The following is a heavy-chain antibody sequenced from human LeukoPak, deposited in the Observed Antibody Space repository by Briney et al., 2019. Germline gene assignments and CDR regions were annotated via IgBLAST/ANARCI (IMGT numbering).Heavy chain of an antibody. V-gene: IGHV3-21*01. CDR3: TRSDAFDI. CDR1: GFTFSSYS. Sequence: GGSLRLSCVASGFTFSSYSMNWVRRAPGKGLEWVSSYSTSSSHIYYADSVKGRFTISRDNAKNSLYLQMNSLRAEDTAVYYCTRSDAFDIWGQGTMVTVSS. CDR2: YSTSSSHI. J-gene: IGHJ3*02.